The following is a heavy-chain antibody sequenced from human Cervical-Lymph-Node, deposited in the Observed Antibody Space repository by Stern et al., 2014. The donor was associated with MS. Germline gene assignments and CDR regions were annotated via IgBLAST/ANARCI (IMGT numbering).Heavy chain of an antibody. D-gene: IGHD3-16*01. V-gene: IGHV4-30-4*01. J-gene: IGHJ5*02. CDR3: AGEGGQAPRHWFDP. CDR2: IYYRGST. CDR1: GGSITSGNYY. Sequence: QVQLQESGPGLVKPSQTLSLTCIASGGSITSGNYYWSWIRQPPGKGLEYIGYIYYRGSTYYNPSLKSRLTISLDTSKNQFFLKRSSVTAVAPAVFYGAGEGGQAPRHWFDPWGQGALVTVSS.